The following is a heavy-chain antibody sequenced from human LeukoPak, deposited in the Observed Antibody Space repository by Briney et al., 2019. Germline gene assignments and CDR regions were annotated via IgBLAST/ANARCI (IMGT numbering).Heavy chain of an antibody. D-gene: IGHD2-15*01. CDR1: GFTFSSYE. J-gene: IGHJ6*03. CDR3: ARDRYCSGGSCYMDV. CDR2: ISSSGSTI. Sequence: PGGSLRLSCAASGFTFSSYEMNWVRQAPGKGLEGVSYISSSGSTIYYADSVKGRFTISRDNAKNSLYLQMNSLRAEDTAVYYCARDRYCSGGSCYMDVWGKGTTVTISS. V-gene: IGHV3-48*03.